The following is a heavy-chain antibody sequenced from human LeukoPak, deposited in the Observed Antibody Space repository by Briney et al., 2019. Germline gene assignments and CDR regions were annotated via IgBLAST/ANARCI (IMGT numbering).Heavy chain of an antibody. CDR2: INHSGST. CDR3: ARVGYSFSINDWSRIGLGAYPTKYYYYMDV. V-gene: IGHV4-34*01. J-gene: IGHJ6*03. D-gene: IGHD5-18*01. Sequence: PSETLSLTCAVYGGSFSGYYWSWIRQPPGKGLEWIGEINHSGSTNYNPSLKSRVTISVDTSKNQFSLKLSSVTAADTAVYYCARVGYSFSINDWSRIGLGAYPTKYYYYMDVWGKGTTVTVSS. CDR1: GGSFSGYY.